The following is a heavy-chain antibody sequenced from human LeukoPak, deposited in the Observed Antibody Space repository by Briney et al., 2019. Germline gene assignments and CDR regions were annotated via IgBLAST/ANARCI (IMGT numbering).Heavy chain of an antibody. J-gene: IGHJ6*03. Sequence: GGSLRLSCAASGFTFSSYSMNWVRQAPGKGLEWVSSISSSSSYIYYADSVKGRFTISRDNAKNSLYLQMNSLKTEDTAVYYCTRKWREITVVRGGYYYMDVWGKGTTVTISS. D-gene: IGHD3-10*01. CDR1: GFTFSSYS. CDR2: ISSSSSYI. CDR3: TRKWREITVVRGGYYYMDV. V-gene: IGHV3-21*03.